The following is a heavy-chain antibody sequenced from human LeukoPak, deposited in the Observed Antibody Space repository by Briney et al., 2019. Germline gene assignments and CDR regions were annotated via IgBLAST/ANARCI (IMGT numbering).Heavy chain of an antibody. CDR1: GFTFSSYS. Sequence: KPGGSLRLSCAASGFTFSSYSMNWVRQAPGKGLEWVSSISSSSSYIYYADSVKGRSTISRDNAKNSLYLQMNSLRAEDTAVYYCARAGDFWSGYYLDWFDPWGQGTLVTVSS. CDR3: ARAGDFWSGYYLDWFDP. V-gene: IGHV3-21*01. CDR2: ISSSSSYI. J-gene: IGHJ5*02. D-gene: IGHD3-3*01.